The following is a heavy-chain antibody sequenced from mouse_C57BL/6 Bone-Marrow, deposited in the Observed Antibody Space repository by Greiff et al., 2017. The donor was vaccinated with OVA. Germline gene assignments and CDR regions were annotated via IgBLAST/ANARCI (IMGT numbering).Heavy chain of an antibody. V-gene: IGHV1-81*01. CDR3: AREGGVYYGYDYFDY. J-gene: IGHJ2*01. Sequence: QQSCKASGYTFTSYGISWVKQRTGQGLEWIGEIYPRSGNTYYNEKFKGKATLTADKSSSTAYMELRSLTSEDSAVYFCAREGGVYYGYDYFDYWGQGTTLTVSS. CDR2: IYPRSGNT. CDR1: GYTFTSYG. D-gene: IGHD2-2*01.